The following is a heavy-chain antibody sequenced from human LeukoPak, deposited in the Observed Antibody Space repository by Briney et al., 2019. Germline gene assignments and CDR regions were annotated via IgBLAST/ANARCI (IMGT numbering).Heavy chain of an antibody. D-gene: IGHD3-22*01. Sequence: SETLSLTCAVYGGSFSGYYWSWIRQPPGKGLEWIGEINHSGSTNYNPSLKSRVTISVDTSKNQFSLKLSSVTAADTAVYYCARDIPYYDSSGYSNPEYYYYMDVWGKGTTVTISS. V-gene: IGHV4-34*01. CDR3: ARDIPYYDSSGYSNPEYYYYMDV. CDR2: INHSGST. CDR1: GGSFSGYY. J-gene: IGHJ6*03.